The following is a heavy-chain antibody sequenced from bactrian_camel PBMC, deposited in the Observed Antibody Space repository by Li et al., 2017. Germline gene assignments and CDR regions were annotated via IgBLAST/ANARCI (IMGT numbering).Heavy chain of an antibody. D-gene: IGHD1*01. J-gene: IGHJ6*01. CDR3: AMLRSSAGDFGA. V-gene: IGHV3S40*01. CDR1: GFVFRADD. CDR2: IGSGGNRT. Sequence: VQLVESGGGLVQPGGSLRLSCAASGFVFRADDMSWVRQAPGKGLEWVSSIGSGGNRTYYAGSVKGRFTASRDNSKNTLYLELDSLKPEDTAMYHCAMLRSSAGDFGAWGQGTQVTVS.